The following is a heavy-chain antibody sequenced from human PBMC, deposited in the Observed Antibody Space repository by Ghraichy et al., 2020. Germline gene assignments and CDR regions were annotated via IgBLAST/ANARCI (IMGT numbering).Heavy chain of an antibody. D-gene: IGHD3-22*01. CDR1: GFTLRSYT. Sequence: GGSLRLSCAASGFTLRSYTMSWVRQAPRKGLEWVSGISGSGDSTHYADSVKGRFTISRDNSKNTLYLQMNSLRVEDTAVYYCAKDPGAYYDPGWYFDLWGRGTLVTVSS. CDR2: ISGSGDST. V-gene: IGHV3-23*01. J-gene: IGHJ2*01. CDR3: AKDPGAYYDPGWYFDL.